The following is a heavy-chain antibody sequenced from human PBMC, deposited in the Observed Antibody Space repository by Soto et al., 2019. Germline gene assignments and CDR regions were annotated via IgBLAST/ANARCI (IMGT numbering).Heavy chain of an antibody. Sequence: SETLSLTCAVYGGSFSGYYWSWIRQPPGKGLEWIGEINHSGSTNYNPSLKSRVTISVDTSKNQFSLKLSSVTAADTAVYYCAREINYDILTGRPGPNYLDVWGKGTTVTVSS. CDR1: GGSFSGYY. V-gene: IGHV4-34*01. CDR3: AREINYDILTGRPGPNYLDV. J-gene: IGHJ6*03. CDR2: INHSGST. D-gene: IGHD3-9*01.